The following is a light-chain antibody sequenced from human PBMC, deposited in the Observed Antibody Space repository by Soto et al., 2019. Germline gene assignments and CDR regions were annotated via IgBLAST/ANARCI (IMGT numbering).Light chain of an antibody. CDR3: QQSYSTPLT. J-gene: IGKJ4*01. V-gene: IGKV1-39*01. Sequence: DIQMTQSPSSLSASVGDRVTITCRASQSINSYLNWYQLKTGKAPKLLIYSASSLQSDVPSRFSGSGSGTDFILTISSLQPDDFATYYCQQSYSTPLTFGGGTKVEIK. CDR1: QSINSY. CDR2: SAS.